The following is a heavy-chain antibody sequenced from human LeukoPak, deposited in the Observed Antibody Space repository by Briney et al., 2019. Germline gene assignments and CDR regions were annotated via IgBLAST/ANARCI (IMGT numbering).Heavy chain of an antibody. Sequence: GSLRLSCAASGFTFSSYAMHWVRQAPGKGLEWVAVISYDGSNKYYADSVKGRFTISRDNSKNTLYLQMNSLRAEDTAVYYCARDSTHQLRYFDRPTTGEDYWGQGTLVTVSS. CDR1: GFTFSSYA. CDR3: ARDSTHQLRYFDRPTTGEDY. V-gene: IGHV3-30-3*01. CDR2: ISYDGSNK. D-gene: IGHD3-9*01. J-gene: IGHJ4*02.